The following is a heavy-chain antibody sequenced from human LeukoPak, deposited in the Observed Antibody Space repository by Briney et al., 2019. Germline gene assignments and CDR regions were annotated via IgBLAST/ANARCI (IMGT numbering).Heavy chain of an antibody. Sequence: SETLSLTCTVSGGSISSYYWSWIRQPPGKELEWIGYIYTSGSTNYNPSLKSRVTISVDTSKNQFSLKLSSVTAADTAVYYCARHSYSSSFFDYWGQGTLVTVSS. V-gene: IGHV4-4*09. CDR3: ARHSYSSSFFDY. CDR2: IYTSGST. CDR1: GGSISSYY. D-gene: IGHD6-6*01. J-gene: IGHJ4*02.